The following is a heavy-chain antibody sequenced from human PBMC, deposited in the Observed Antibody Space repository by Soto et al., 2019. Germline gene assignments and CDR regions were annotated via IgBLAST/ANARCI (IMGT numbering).Heavy chain of an antibody. CDR2: IYYSGST. J-gene: IGHJ6*02. Sequence: QVQLQESGPGLVKPSQTLSLTCTVSGGSISSGGYYWSWIRQHPGKGLEWIGYIYYSGSTYYNPSLKSRDTISVDTSKNQFSLKLSSVTAADTAVYYCASRGYSYGFSLGMDVWGQGTTVTVSS. V-gene: IGHV4-31*03. CDR1: GGSISSGGYY. CDR3: ASRGYSYGFSLGMDV. D-gene: IGHD5-18*01.